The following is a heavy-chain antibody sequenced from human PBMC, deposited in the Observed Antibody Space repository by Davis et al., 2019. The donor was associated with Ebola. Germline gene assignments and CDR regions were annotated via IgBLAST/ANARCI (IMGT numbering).Heavy chain of an antibody. Sequence: GGSLRLSCAASGFTFSSYAMSWVRQAPGKGLEWVSAISGSGGSTYYADSVKGRFTISRDISRNTLYLQMNSLRAEDTAIYYCAKAGHCGNYCSFDSWGQGTLLTVSS. CDR3: AKAGHCGNYCSFDS. J-gene: IGHJ4*02. V-gene: IGHV3-23*01. CDR1: GFTFSSYA. D-gene: IGHD1-26*01. CDR2: ISGSGGST.